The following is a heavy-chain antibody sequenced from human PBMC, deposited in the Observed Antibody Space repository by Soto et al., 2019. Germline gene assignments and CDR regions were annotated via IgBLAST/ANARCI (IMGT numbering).Heavy chain of an antibody. CDR1: GASITGSFF. Sequence: TCTVSGASITGSFFWSWIRQPAGKGLEWMGGIIPIFGTANYAQKFQGRVTITADESTSTAYMELSSLRSEDTAVYYCARAGITGTKGAFDIWGQGTMVTVSS. CDR3: ARAGITGTKGAFDI. D-gene: IGHD1-7*01. CDR2: IIPIFGTA. V-gene: IGHV1-69*01. J-gene: IGHJ3*02.